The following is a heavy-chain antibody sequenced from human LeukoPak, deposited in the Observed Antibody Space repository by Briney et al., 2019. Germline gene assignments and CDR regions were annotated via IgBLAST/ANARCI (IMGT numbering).Heavy chain of an antibody. Sequence: GRSLRLSCAASGFTVSNNYMSWVRQAPGKGLEWVSVIYSGGDTYYADSVKGRFTISRDNSKNTLYLQMNSLRAEDTAVYYCARAPARTRYNWFDPWGQGTLVTVSS. CDR2: IYSGGDT. J-gene: IGHJ5*02. CDR1: GFTVSNNY. D-gene: IGHD6-6*01. V-gene: IGHV3-53*01. CDR3: ARAPARTRYNWFDP.